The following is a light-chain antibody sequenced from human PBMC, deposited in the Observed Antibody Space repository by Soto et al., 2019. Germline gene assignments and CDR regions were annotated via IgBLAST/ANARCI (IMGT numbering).Light chain of an antibody. CDR3: ISYTTSSTVV. CDR1: SSDVGHNKY. Sequence: QSVLTQPASVSGSPGQSITISCTGTSSDVGHNKYVSWYQQYPGKVPKLMIYEVSNRPSGVSNRFSGSKSGNTASLTISGLQAEDEADYYCISYTTSSTVVFGGGTKLTVL. J-gene: IGLJ2*01. V-gene: IGLV2-14*01. CDR2: EVS.